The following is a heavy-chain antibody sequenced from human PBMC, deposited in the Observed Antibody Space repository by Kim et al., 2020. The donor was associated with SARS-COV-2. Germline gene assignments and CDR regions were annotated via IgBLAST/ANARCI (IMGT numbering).Heavy chain of an antibody. Sequence: ASVKVSCKASGYTFTGYYLHWVRQAPGHGLEWMGCINTSNGDTKYAQKFQGSVTMTRDVYISTAYMEVSGLRSDDTAVYYCVVYLLGHHTGLDYWGQGPL. CDR2: INTSNGDT. J-gene: IGHJ4*02. V-gene: IGHV1-2*02. CDR1: GYTFTGYY. CDR3: VVYLLGHHTGLDY. D-gene: IGHD2-8*01.